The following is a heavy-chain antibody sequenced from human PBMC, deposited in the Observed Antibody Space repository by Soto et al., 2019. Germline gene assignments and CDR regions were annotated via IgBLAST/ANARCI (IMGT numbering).Heavy chain of an antibody. CDR2: ISGSGGST. CDR1: GFTFSSYA. V-gene: IGHV3-23*01. CDR3: AKGDRTSHLWVFEAPDY. Sequence: GGSLRLSCAASGFTFSSYAMSWVRQAPGKGLEWVSAISGSGGSTYYADSVKGRFTISRDNSKNTLYLQMNSLRAEDTAVYYCAKGDRTSHLWVFEAPDYWGQGTLVTVSS. D-gene: IGHD2-2*01. J-gene: IGHJ4*02.